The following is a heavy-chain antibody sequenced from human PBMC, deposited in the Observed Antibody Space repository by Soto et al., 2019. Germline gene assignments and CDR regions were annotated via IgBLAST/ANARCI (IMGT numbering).Heavy chain of an antibody. CDR1: GDSVTSGIYY. CDR2: ISYTGRT. Sequence: PPETLSLTCIVSGDSVTSGIYYWTWLRHPPGKGLEWIGYISYTGRTKYNPSLQSRVTISVDTSKNDFSLNLSSVTAADTAVYFCAREWGLLPYYVMNVWGHGTAVTVSS. V-gene: IGHV4-61*03. D-gene: IGHD7-27*01. CDR3: AREWGLLPYYVMNV. J-gene: IGHJ6*02.